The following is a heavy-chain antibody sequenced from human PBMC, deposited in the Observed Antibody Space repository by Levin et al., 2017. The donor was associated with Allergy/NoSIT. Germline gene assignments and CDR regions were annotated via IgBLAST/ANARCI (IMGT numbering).Heavy chain of an antibody. V-gene: IGHV1-69*13. Sequence: SVKVSCKASGGTFSSYAISWVRQAPGQGLEWMGGIIPIFGTANYAQKFQGRVTITADESTSTAYMELSSLRSEDTAVYYCARTPPYYGSGSYSVRPLLQHWGQGTLVTVSS. CDR2: IIPIFGTA. J-gene: IGHJ1*01. CDR1: GGTFSSYA. D-gene: IGHD3-10*01. CDR3: ARTPPYYGSGSYSVRPLLQH.